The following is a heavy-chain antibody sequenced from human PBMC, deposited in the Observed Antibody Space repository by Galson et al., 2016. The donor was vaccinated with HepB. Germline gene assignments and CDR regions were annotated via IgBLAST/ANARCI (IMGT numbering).Heavy chain of an antibody. V-gene: IGHV3-33*06. J-gene: IGHJ4*02. CDR2: IWHDGSNK. D-gene: IGHD4-23*01. Sequence: SLRLSCAASGFTFSTYGMHWVRQAPGKGLEWVAVIWHDGSNKYYADSVKGRFTISRDSSTLYLQMNSLRVEDTAVYYCAKDLLRWSFDYWGQGTLVTVSS. CDR1: GFTFSTYG. CDR3: AKDLLRWSFDY.